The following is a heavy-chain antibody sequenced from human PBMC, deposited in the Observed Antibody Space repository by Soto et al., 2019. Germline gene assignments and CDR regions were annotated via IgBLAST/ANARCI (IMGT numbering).Heavy chain of an antibody. D-gene: IGHD6-19*01. J-gene: IGHJ5*02. V-gene: IGHV3-21*01. CDR2: ISSSSSYI. Sequence: PGGSLRLSCAASGFTFSSYSMNWVRQAPGKGLEWVSSISSSSSYIYYADSVKGRFTISRDNAKNSLYLQMNSLRAEDTAVYYCARDYCIESVIAVAGISHPNWFDPWGQGTLVTVSS. CDR1: GFTFSSYS. CDR3: ARDYCIESVIAVAGISHPNWFDP.